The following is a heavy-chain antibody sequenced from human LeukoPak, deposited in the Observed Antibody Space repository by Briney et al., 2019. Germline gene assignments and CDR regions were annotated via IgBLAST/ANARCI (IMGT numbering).Heavy chain of an antibody. Sequence: GGSLRLSCAASGFTFSSYSMNWVRQAPGKGLEWVSSISSSSSYIYYADSVKGRFTICRDNAETALYLQMNSLRGEDTGVYYCARSSTEAAVPYFDYWGEGTLVTVSS. J-gene: IGHJ4*02. D-gene: IGHD6-25*01. CDR1: GFTFSSYS. V-gene: IGHV3-21*01. CDR3: ARSSTEAAVPYFDY. CDR2: ISSSSSYI.